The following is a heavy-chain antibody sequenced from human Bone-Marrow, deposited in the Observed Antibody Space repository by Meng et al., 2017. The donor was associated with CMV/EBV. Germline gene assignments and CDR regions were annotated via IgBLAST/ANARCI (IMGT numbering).Heavy chain of an antibody. CDR1: GGSISSGDYY. CDR3: ARGITMIVVGP. V-gene: IGHV4-30-4*01. CDR2: IYYSGST. J-gene: IGHJ4*02. Sequence: CNVSGGSISSGDYYWRWIRQPPGKGLEWIGYIYYSGSTYYNPSLKSRVTISVDTSKNQFSLKLSSVTAADTAVYYCARGITMIVVGPWGQGTLVTVSS. D-gene: IGHD3-22*01.